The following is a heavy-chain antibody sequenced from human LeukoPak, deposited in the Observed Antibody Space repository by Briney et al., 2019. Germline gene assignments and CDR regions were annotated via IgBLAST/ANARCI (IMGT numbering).Heavy chain of an antibody. D-gene: IGHD1-26*01. J-gene: IGHJ4*02. CDR1: GYTLTSYD. V-gene: IGHV1-8*01. Sequence: ASVKVSCKASGYTLTSYDINWVRQATGQGLEWMGWMNPISGNKGYAQKFQGRVTMTRNTSISTAYMELSSLRAEDSAVYYCAREVGPLDDWGQGTLVTVSS. CDR2: MNPISGNK. CDR3: AREVGPLDD.